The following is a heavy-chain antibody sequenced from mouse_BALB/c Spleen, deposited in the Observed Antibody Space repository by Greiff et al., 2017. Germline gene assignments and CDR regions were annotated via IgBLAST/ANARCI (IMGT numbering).Heavy chain of an antibody. CDR2: ISSGGGNT. J-gene: IGHJ3*01. CDR1: GFTFSSYT. D-gene: IGHD3-2*01. CDR3: ARSDSSGYGWFAY. Sequence: EVKVVESGGGLVKPGGSLKLSCAASGFTFSSYTMSWVRQTPEKRLEWVATISSGGGNTYYPDSVKGRFTISRDNAKNNLYLQMSSLRSEDTALYYCARSDSSGYGWFAYWGQGTLVTVSA. V-gene: IGHV5-9*03.